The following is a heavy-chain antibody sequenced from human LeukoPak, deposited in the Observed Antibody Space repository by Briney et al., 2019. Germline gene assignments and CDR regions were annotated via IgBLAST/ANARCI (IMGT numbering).Heavy chain of an antibody. J-gene: IGHJ3*02. CDR1: GYSFTSYW. V-gene: IGHV5-51*01. CDR2: IYPGDSDT. D-gene: IGHD6-19*01. Sequence: GESLQISCKGSGYSFTSYWIGWVRQMPGKGLEWMGIIYPGDSDTRYSPSFQGQVTISADKSISTAYLQWSSLKASDTAMYYCARRTYSSGSPGAFDIWGQGTMVTVSS. CDR3: ARRTYSSGSPGAFDI.